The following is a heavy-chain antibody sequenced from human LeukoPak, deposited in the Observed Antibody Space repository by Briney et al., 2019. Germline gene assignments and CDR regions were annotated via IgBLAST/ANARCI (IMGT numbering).Heavy chain of an antibody. V-gene: IGHV4-61*02. CDR1: GGSISSGSYY. CDR3: ARAGRIQLWLYWDEYYFDY. Sequence: PSQTLSLTCTVSGGSISSGSYYWSWIRQPAGKGLEWIGRIYTSGSTNYNPSLKSRVTISVDTSKNQFSLKLSSVTAADTAVYYCARAGRIQLWLYWDEYYFDYWGQGTLVTVSS. CDR2: IYTSGST. D-gene: IGHD5-18*01. J-gene: IGHJ4*02.